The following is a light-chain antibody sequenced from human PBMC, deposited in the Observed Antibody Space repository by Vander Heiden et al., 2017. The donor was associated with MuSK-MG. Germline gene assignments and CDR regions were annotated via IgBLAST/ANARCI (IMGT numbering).Light chain of an antibody. CDR3: SSYAGSNNFVV. Sequence: SALTQPPSASGSPGQSVTISCTGTSSDVGSYNYVYWYQQHPGKAPKLMIYEVSKRPSGVPDRFSGSKSGHTASLTVSGLQAEDEADYYCSSYAGSNNFVVFGGGTKLTVL. V-gene: IGLV2-8*01. CDR2: EVS. CDR1: SSDVGSYNY. J-gene: IGLJ2*01.